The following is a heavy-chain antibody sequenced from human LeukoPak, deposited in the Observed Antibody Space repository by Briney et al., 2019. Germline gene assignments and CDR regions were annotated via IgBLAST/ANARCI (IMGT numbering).Heavy chain of an antibody. V-gene: IGHV3-7*01. CDR2: IKEDGSGK. D-gene: IGHD6-13*01. J-gene: IGHJ4*02. CDR3: ARDMAIAAAGSDY. Sequence: GGSLRLSCAASGFTVSSYWMSWVRRAPGKGLEWVANIKEDGSGKYYGDSVKGRFTISRDNAKNSLYLQMNKLRAEDTALYYCARDMAIAAAGSDYWGQGTLVTVSS. CDR1: GFTVSSYW.